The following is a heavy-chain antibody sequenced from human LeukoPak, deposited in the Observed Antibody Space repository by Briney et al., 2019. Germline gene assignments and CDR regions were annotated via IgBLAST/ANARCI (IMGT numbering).Heavy chain of an antibody. CDR2: ISGSGGST. CDR3: ARGGVDYYGSGTYYLMYYFDY. V-gene: IGHV3-23*01. Sequence: GGSLRLSCAASGFTFSSYSMNWVRQAPGKGLEWVSAISGSGGSTHYADSVKGRFTISRDNSKNTLYLQMNSLRAEDTAVYYCARGGVDYYGSGTYYLMYYFDYWGQGALVTVSS. J-gene: IGHJ4*02. CDR1: GFTFSSYS. D-gene: IGHD3-10*01.